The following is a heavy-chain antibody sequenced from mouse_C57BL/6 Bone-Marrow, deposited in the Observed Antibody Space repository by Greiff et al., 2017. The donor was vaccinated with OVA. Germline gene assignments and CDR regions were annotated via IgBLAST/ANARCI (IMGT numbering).Heavy chain of an antibody. Sequence: VQLKESGPGLVKPSQSLSLTCSVTGYSITSGYYWNWIRQFPGNKLEWMGYIRYDGSTNYNPSLKNRVAINGDTSRNEFFLKLNSGTAEDTATYCCARDGYSPDYFDYGGRGTTRTGSS. V-gene: IGHV3-6*01. D-gene: IGHD2-3*01. CDR3: ARDGYSPDYFDY. J-gene: IGHJ2*01. CDR2: IRYDGST. CDR1: GYSITSGYY.